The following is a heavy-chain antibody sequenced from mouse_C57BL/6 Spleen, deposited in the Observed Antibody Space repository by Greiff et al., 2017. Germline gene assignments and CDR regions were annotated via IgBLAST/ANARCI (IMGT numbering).Heavy chain of an antibody. J-gene: IGHJ1*03. V-gene: IGHV1-61*01. CDR3: ARSQGYFDV. CDR1: GYTFTSYW. CDR2: IYPSDSET. Sequence: QVQLQQPGAELVRPGSSVKLSCKASGYTFTSYWMDWVKQRPGQGLEWIGNIYPSDSETHYNQKFKDKATLTVDKSSSTAYMQLSSLTAEDSAVYYCARSQGYFDVWGTGTTVTVSS.